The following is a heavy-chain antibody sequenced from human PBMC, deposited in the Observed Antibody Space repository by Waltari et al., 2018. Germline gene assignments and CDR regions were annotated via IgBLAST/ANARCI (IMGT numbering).Heavy chain of an antibody. CDR1: GGTFSSYA. CDR3: ARATYDYVWGNYGMDV. D-gene: IGHD3-16*01. J-gene: IGHJ6*02. CDR2: IIPIFGTA. V-gene: IGHV1-69*01. Sequence: QVQLVQSGAEVKKPGSSVKVSCKASGGTFSSYAISWVRQAPGQGLEWMGGIIPIFGTANYEQKFQGRVTITADESTSTAYMELSSLRSEDTAVYYCARATYDYVWGNYGMDVWGQGTTVTVSS.